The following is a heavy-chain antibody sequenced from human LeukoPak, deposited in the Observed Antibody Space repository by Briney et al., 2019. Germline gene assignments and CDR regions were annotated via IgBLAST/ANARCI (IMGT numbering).Heavy chain of an antibody. D-gene: IGHD6-13*01. Sequence: SVKVSCKASGGTFSSYTISWVRQAPGQGLEWMGGIIPLFGTPDYAQKFQDRLTITADKSTSTAYMELSRLRSDDTAMYYCARVDSSSWFDSWGQGTLVTVSS. CDR3: ARVDSSSWFDS. J-gene: IGHJ5*01. CDR1: GGTFSSYT. V-gene: IGHV1-69*06. CDR2: IIPLFGTP.